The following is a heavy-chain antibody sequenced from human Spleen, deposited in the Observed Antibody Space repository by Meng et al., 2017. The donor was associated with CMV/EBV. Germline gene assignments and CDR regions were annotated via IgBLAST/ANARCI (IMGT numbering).Heavy chain of an antibody. CDR1: GFTLNIYW. Sequence: GESLKISCAASGFTLNIYWMHWVRQAPGKGLVWVSRINSDGSITTYADSVKGRFTISRDNSKNTLYLQMNSLRAEDTAVYYCARSVGRGYYYGMDVWGQGTTVTVSS. D-gene: IGHD4-23*01. J-gene: IGHJ6*02. V-gene: IGHV3-74*01. CDR2: INSDGSIT. CDR3: ARSVGRGYYYGMDV.